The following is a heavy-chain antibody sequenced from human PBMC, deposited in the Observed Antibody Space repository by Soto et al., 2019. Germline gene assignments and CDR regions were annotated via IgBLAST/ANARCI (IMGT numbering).Heavy chain of an antibody. CDR3: ARNCRSTQGTLDY. D-gene: IGHD2-2*01. J-gene: IGHJ4*02. CDR2: IWYDGSNK. Sequence: SGGSLRLSCAASGFTFSSYGMHWVRQAPGKGLEWVAVIWYDGSNKYYADSVKGRFTISRDNSKNTLYLQMNSLRAEDTAVYYCARNCRSTQGTLDYWGQGTLVTVSS. CDR1: GFTFSSYG. V-gene: IGHV3-33*01.